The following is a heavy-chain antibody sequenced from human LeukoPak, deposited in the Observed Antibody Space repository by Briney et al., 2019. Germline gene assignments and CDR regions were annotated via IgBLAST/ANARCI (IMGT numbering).Heavy chain of an antibody. CDR3: AKDYVGGYYYYMDV. CDR2: IRYDGSNK. D-gene: IGHD3-16*01. J-gene: IGHJ6*03. V-gene: IGHV3-30*02. Sequence: GGALRLFLAASGFTFSCHGLHLVRQAPGKGLEGVAFIRYDGSNKYYADSVKGRFTISRDNSKNTLYLQMNSLRAEDTAVYYCAKDYVGGYYYYMDVWGKGTTVTVSS. CDR1: GFTFSCHG.